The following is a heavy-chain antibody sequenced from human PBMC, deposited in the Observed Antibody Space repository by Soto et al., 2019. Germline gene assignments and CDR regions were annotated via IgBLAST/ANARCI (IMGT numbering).Heavy chain of an antibody. Sequence: QVQLVQSGAEVKKPGSSVKVSCKASGGTFSSYAISWVRQAPGQGLEWMGGIIPIFGTANYAQKFQGRVTITADESTSTAYMELSSLRFEDTAVYYCASPTGGNWLLYEYYYYYGMDVWGQGTTVTVSS. J-gene: IGHJ6*02. CDR2: IIPIFGTA. CDR3: ASPTGGNWLLYEYYYYYGMDV. V-gene: IGHV1-69*01. D-gene: IGHD3-9*01. CDR1: GGTFSSYA.